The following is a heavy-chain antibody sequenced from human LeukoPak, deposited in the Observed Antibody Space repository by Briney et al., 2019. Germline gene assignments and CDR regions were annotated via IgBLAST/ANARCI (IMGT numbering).Heavy chain of an antibody. CDR3: TTGVYKWIDLGS. D-gene: IGHD1-1*01. CDR2: IKSKTDGGTT. J-gene: IGHJ4*02. Sequence: GGSLRLSCAASGFTFSNAWMTWVRQAPGKGLEWAGRIKSKTDGGTTDCAAPVKGRFTISRDDSKNTLYLQMNSLKTEDTAVYYCTTGVYKWIDLGSWGQGTLVTVSS. CDR1: GFTFSNAW. V-gene: IGHV3-15*01.